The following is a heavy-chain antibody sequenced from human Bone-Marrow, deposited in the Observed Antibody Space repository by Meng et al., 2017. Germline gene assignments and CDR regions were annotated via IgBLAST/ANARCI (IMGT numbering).Heavy chain of an antibody. J-gene: IGHJ3*02. CDR3: TIYTRGHI. D-gene: IGHD3-10*01. CDR1: GFTFSSYA. V-gene: IGHV3-23*04. CDR2: ISGSGGST. Sequence: RVAPGGALVQPGGSLRRSCAASGFTFSSYAMSWVRQAPGKGLEWVSAISGSGGSTYYADSVKGRFTISRDNSKNTLYLQMNSLETEDTALYYCTIYTRGHIWGQGSMVTVSS.